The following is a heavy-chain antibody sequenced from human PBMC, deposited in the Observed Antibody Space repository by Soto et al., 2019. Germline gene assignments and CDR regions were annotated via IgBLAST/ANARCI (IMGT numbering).Heavy chain of an antibody. CDR1: GYSFTSYW. D-gene: IGHD3-3*01. V-gene: IGHV5-51*01. CDR3: ARLSHDFWSCYYDYYYGMDV. Sequence: PGESLKISCKGSGYSFTSYWIGWVRQMPGKGLEWMGIIYPGDSDTRYSPSFQGQVTISADKSISTAYLQWSSLKASDTAMYYCARLSHDFWSCYYDYYYGMDVWGQGTTVTVSS. CDR2: IYPGDSDT. J-gene: IGHJ6*02.